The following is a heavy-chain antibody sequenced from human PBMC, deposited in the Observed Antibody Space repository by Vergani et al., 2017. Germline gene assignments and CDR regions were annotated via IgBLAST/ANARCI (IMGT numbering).Heavy chain of an antibody. CDR2: IYSGGST. V-gene: IGHV3-53*02. D-gene: IGHD2-21*01. CDR3: ARVVNGGAFGY. Sequence: EVQLVETGGGLIQPGGSLRLSCAASGFTVSSNYMSWVRQAPGKGLEWVSVIYSGGSTYYADSVKGRFTFSRDNSKNTLYLQMNSLRAEDTAVYYCARVVNGGAFGYWGQGTLVTVSS. CDR1: GFTVSSNY. J-gene: IGHJ4*02.